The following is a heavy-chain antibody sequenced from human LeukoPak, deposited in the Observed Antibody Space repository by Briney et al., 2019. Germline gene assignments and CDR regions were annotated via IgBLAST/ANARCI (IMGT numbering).Heavy chain of an antibody. CDR1: GGSISSYY. CDR3: AREVWSAFDI. D-gene: IGHD2-21*01. V-gene: IGHV4-59*12. J-gene: IGHJ3*02. Sequence: SETLSLTCTVSGGSISSYYWRWIRQPPGKGLEWIGYIYYSGSTNYNPSLKSRVTISVDTSKNQFSLKLSSVTAADTAVYYCAREVWSAFDIWGQGTVVTVSS. CDR2: IYYSGST.